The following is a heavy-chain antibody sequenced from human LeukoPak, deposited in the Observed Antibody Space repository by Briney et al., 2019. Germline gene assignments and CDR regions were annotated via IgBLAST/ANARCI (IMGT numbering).Heavy chain of an antibody. Sequence: ETLSLTCTVSGYSISSGYYWGWIRQPPGKGLEWVSSISSSSSYIYYADSVKGRFTISRDNAKNSLYLQMNSLRAEDTAVYYCARTSTFYGMDVWGQGTTVTVSS. V-gene: IGHV3-21*01. CDR3: ARTSTFYGMDV. D-gene: IGHD2/OR15-2a*01. CDR2: ISSSSSYI. CDR1: GYSISSGYY. J-gene: IGHJ6*02.